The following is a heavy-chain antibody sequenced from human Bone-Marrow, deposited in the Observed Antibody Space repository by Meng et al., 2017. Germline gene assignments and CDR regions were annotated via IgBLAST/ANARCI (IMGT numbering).Heavy chain of an antibody. CDR1: GGSISSIDW. Sequence: VQVPVVGPGLVKQSGTLSLTCVVSGGSISSIDWWSWVRQPPGKGLEWIGEIYHGGDTNYNPSLKSRVTIAIDKSKNQFSLKLSSVTAADTAVYYCASWIYSCGWQWGQGALVTVSS. D-gene: IGHD6-19*01. CDR3: ASWIYSCGWQ. V-gene: IGHV4/OR15-8*02. J-gene: IGHJ4*02. CDR2: IYHGGDT.